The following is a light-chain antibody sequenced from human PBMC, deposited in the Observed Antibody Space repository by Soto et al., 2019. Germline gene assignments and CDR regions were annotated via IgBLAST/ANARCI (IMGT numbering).Light chain of an antibody. Sequence: QSALTQPASVSGSPGQSITISCTGTGSDIGAYNSVSWYQQHPGKATKLIVFQVSFRPSAVSDRFSGSKSDNTASLTISGLQAEDEADYYCCSYAGDTTFVFGTGTKITVL. CDR2: QVS. J-gene: IGLJ1*01. V-gene: IGLV2-23*02. CDR3: CSYAGDTTFV. CDR1: GSDIGAYNS.